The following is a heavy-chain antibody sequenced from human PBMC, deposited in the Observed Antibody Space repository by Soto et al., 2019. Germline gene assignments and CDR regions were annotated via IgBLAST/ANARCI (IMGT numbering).Heavy chain of an antibody. V-gene: IGHV5-51*01. CDR2: IHPGDSDT. CDR1: GYSFTSYW. J-gene: IGHJ4*02. CDR3: ARRSDYYDSSGYFRADNYFDY. Sequence: PGESLKISCKGSGYSFTSYWIGWVRQMPGKGLEWMGIIHPGDSDTRYSPSFQGQVTISADKSISTAYLQWSSLKASDTAMYYCARRSDYYDSSGYFRADNYFDYWGQGTLVTVSS. D-gene: IGHD3-22*01.